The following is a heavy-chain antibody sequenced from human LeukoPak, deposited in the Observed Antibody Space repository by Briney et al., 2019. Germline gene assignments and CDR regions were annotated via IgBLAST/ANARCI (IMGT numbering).Heavy chain of an antibody. V-gene: IGHV3-30*18. CDR1: GFTFSNYG. J-gene: IGHJ4*02. D-gene: IGHD3-10*01. Sequence: PGGSLRLSCAASGFTFSNYGMHWVRQAPGKGLEWVAVISYDGSNKYYTDSVKGRFTISRDNSKNTLYLQMNSLRAEDTAVYYCAKDLGRSTMVRGGFDYWGQGTLVTVSS. CDR2: ISYDGSNK. CDR3: AKDLGRSTMVRGGFDY.